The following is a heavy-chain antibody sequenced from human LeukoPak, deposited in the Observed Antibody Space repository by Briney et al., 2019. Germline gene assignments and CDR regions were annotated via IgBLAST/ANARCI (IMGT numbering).Heavy chain of an antibody. V-gene: IGHV3-23*01. J-gene: IGHJ6*03. CDR1: GFTFSSYA. CDR2: ISGSGGST. CDR3: AKDLGQWELLSYYYYYYMDV. Sequence: GGSLRLSCAASGFTFSSYAMSWVRQAPGKGLEWVSAISGSGGSTYYADSVKGRFTISRDNSKNTLYPQMNSLRAEDTAVYYCAKDLGQWELLSYYYYYYMDVWGKGTTVTVSS. D-gene: IGHD1-26*01.